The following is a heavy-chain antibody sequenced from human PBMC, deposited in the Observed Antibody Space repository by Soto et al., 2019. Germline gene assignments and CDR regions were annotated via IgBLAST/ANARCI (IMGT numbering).Heavy chain of an antibody. CDR3: ARGAVVVPNGLIAGMDV. J-gene: IGHJ6*02. Sequence: GPSVKVSCRPSGYSFSNFYVHWVRQAPGQGLEWMGIIDPSSGTTSYTQKFQERVTMTRDTSMSTVYMELSRLRSEDTAVYHCARGAVVVPNGLIAGMDVWGLGTTVTVSS. V-gene: IGHV1-46*01. CDR1: GYSFSNFY. CDR2: IDPSSGTT. D-gene: IGHD2-15*01.